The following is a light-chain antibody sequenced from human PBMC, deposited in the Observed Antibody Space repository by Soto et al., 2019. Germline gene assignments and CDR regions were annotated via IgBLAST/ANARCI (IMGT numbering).Light chain of an antibody. CDR1: QSVSSN. CDR3: QQYNIWPPWT. Sequence: EIVMTQSPATLYVSPGERVTLSCRASQSVSSNLAWYQQKPGQAPRLLIYGASTRATGIPARFSGSGSGTEFTLTISSLQSEDFAIYYCQQYNIWPPWTFGQGTKVDIK. CDR2: GAS. J-gene: IGKJ1*01. V-gene: IGKV3-15*01.